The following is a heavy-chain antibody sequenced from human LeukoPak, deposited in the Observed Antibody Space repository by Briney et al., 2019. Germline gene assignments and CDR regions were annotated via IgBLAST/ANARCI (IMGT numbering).Heavy chain of an antibody. J-gene: IGHJ3*02. Sequence: ASVKVSCKASGYTFTSNGISWVRQAPGQGLEWIGWISAYNGNTNYEQKLQGRVTMTADTSTSTAYMELRSLRSDDTAVYYCASLKNSYDNSGYLVTDAFDIWGQGTMVTVSS. CDR3: ASLKNSYDNSGYLVTDAFDI. CDR2: ISAYNGNT. V-gene: IGHV1-18*01. D-gene: IGHD3-22*01. CDR1: GYTFTSNG.